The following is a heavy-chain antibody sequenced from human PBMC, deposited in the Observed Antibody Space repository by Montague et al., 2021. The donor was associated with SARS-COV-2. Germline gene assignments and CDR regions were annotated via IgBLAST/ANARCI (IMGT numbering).Heavy chain of an antibody. J-gene: IGHJ3*02. V-gene: IGHV1-18*01. CDR2: ISGYRGNT. CDR3: AREGRVYDVLTGYSEFRDAFDI. Sequence: SVKVSCKASGYNFSNYGLSWVRQAPGQGLEWMGWISGYRGNTNYAQNLQGRLTMTTDTSTSTACMELRSLTSDDTAVYYCAREGRVYDVLTGYSEFRDAFDIWGQGTMITVS. D-gene: IGHD3-9*01. CDR1: GYNFSNYG.